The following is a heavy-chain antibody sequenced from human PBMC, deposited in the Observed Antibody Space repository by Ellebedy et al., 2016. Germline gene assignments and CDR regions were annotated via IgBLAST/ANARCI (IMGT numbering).Heavy chain of an antibody. CDR3: ASGHDSSGCLDY. CDR1: GYTFSSYY. D-gene: IGHD3-22*01. Sequence: ASVKVSCKASGYTFSSYYMHWVRQAPGQGLEWMGIINPSGGSTRYAQKLQDRVTMTRDTSTSTVYMELSSLRSKDTAVYYCASGHDSSGCLDYWGQGTLVTVSS. CDR2: INPSGGST. J-gene: IGHJ4*02. V-gene: IGHV1-46*04.